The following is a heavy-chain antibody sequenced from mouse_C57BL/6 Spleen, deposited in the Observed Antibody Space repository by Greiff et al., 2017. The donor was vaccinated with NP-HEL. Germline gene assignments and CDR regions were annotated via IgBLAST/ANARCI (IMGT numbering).Heavy chain of an antibody. D-gene: IGHD2-3*01. J-gene: IGHJ3*01. CDR3: ARLDGFFAY. V-gene: IGHV1-18*01. CDR2: INPNNGGT. Sequence: EVQLVESGPELVKPGASVKIPCKASGYTFTDYNMDWVKQSHGKSLEWIGDINPNNGGTIYNQKFKGKATLTVDKSSSTAYMELRSLTSEDTAVYYCARLDGFFAYWGQGTLVTVSA. CDR1: GYTFTDYN.